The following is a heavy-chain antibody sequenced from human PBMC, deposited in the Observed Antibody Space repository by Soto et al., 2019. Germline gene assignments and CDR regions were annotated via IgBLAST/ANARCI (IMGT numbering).Heavy chain of an antibody. CDR2: ISAYNGNT. J-gene: IGHJ4*02. Sequence: VASVKVSCKASGYTFTSYGISWVRQAPGQGLEWMGWISAYNGNTNYAQKLQGRVTMTTDTSTSTAYMELRSLRSDDTAVYYCARDVTRITMIVVAPTGYWGQGTLVTVSS. V-gene: IGHV1-18*01. D-gene: IGHD3-22*01. CDR3: ARDVTRITMIVVAPTGY. CDR1: GYTFTSYG.